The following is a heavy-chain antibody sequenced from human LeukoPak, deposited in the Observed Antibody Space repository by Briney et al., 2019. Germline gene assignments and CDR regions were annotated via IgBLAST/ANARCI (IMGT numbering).Heavy chain of an antibody. J-gene: IGHJ4*02. CDR1: GFTFSNYW. D-gene: IGHD5-18*01. V-gene: IGHV3-7*01. CDR3: ARGGSGYSYGKIDS. Sequence: GGSLRLSCAASGFTFSNYWINWVRQAPGKGLEWVANIKQDGSETYCVDSVKGRFTISRDNAKNSLYLQMNSLRDEDSAVYYCARGGSGYSYGKIDSWGQGILVTVSS. CDR2: IKQDGSET.